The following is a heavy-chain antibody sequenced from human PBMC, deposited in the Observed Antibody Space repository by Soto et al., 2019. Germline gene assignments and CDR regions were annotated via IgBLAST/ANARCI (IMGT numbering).Heavy chain of an antibody. CDR2: INPSGGST. Sequence: ASVMVTCKASGYSFTSSYMHWVRQAPGQGLEWMGIINPSGGSTSYAQKFQGRVTMTRDTSTSTVYMELSSLRSEDTAVYYCARERDLVLVPAAPGNYYFYAMDVWG. J-gene: IGHJ6*02. D-gene: IGHD2-2*01. V-gene: IGHV1-46*01. CDR3: ARERDLVLVPAAPGNYYFYAMDV. CDR1: GYSFTSSY.